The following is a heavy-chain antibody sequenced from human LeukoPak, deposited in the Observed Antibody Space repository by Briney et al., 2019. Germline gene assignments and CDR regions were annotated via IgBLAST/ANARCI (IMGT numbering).Heavy chain of an antibody. Sequence: ASVKVSCKVSGYTLTELSMHWVRQAPGKGLEWMGGFDPEVGETIYAQKFQGRVTMTEDTSTDTAYMELSSLRSEDTAVYYCATDGRYCSGGSCLYWGQGTLVTVSS. CDR2: FDPEVGET. CDR1: GYTLTELS. J-gene: IGHJ4*02. V-gene: IGHV1-24*01. D-gene: IGHD2-15*01. CDR3: ATDGRYCSGGSCLY.